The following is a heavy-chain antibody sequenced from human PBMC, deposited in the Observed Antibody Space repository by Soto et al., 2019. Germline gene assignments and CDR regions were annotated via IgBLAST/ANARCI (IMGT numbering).Heavy chain of an antibody. CDR1: GYTFTDNS. D-gene: IGHD5-12*01. Sequence: QVRLVQSGGELRKPGASVKVSCKASGYTFTDNSITWVRQAPGQGLEWMGWINTDTGATRSTQKFQDRVTMTTDTSTSTAYLELTGLRSDDTAIYYCARGGGYAVDFWGQGTLVAVSS. CDR2: INTDTGAT. J-gene: IGHJ4*02. CDR3: ARGGGYAVDF. V-gene: IGHV1-18*01.